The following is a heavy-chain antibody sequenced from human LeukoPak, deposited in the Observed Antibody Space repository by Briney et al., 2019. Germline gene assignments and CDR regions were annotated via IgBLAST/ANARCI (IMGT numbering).Heavy chain of an antibody. J-gene: IGHJ4*02. CDR2: ISGSGGRT. V-gene: IGHV3-23*01. CDR1: GLSFSSYG. CDR3: AKGKDSSGTWDYFDY. D-gene: IGHD6-19*01. Sequence: GGSLRLSCAASGLSFSSYGMTWVRQAPGKGLEWVSGISGSGGRTYYEDSVKGRFTIFRDNSNNTLNLQMNSLRAEDTAVYYCAKGKDSSGTWDYFDYWGQGTLVTVSS.